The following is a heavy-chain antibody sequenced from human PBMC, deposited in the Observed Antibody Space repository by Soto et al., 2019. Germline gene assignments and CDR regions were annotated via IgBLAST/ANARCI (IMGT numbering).Heavy chain of an antibody. J-gene: IGHJ6*02. D-gene: IGHD3-10*01. CDR2: IYYSGSN. CDR3: ARAYGSGYMDV. Sequence: QVQLQESGPGLVKPSQTLSLTCTVSGGSISSGGYYWSWIRQHPGKGLEGTGYIYYSGSNYYHSSIKSRVTISVDTSKNQFSLKLSSVTAADTAVYYCARAYGSGYMDVWGQGTTVTVSS. CDR1: GGSISSGGYY. V-gene: IGHV4-31*03.